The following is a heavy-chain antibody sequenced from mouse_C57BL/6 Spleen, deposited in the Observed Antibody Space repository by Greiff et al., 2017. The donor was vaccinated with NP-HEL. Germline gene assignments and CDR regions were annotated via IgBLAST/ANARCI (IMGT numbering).Heavy chain of an antibody. J-gene: IGHJ2*01. CDR3: ARHTDSNYDFDY. V-gene: IGHV5-6*02. CDR2: ISSGGSYT. Sequence: DVMLVESGGDLVKPGGSLKLSCAASGFTFSSYGMSWVRPTPDKRLEWVATISSGGSYTYYPDSVKGRFTISRDNAKNTLYLQMSSLKSEDTAMYYCARHTDSNYDFDYWGQGTTLTVSS. D-gene: IGHD2-5*01. CDR1: GFTFSSYG.